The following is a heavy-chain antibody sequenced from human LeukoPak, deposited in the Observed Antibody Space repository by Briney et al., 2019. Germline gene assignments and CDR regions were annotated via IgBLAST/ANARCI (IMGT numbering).Heavy chain of an antibody. D-gene: IGHD3-10*01. CDR2: IKQDGSEK. V-gene: IGHV3-7*01. CDR1: GFTFSSYW. J-gene: IGHJ4*02. Sequence: GGSLRLSCAASGFTFSSYWMSWVRQAPGKGLEWVANIKQDGSEKYYVDSVKGRFTISRDNAKNSLYLQMNSLRAEDTAVYYCARDHEGYYGSGSSPLDYWGQGTLVTVSS. CDR3: ARDHEGYYGSGSSPLDY.